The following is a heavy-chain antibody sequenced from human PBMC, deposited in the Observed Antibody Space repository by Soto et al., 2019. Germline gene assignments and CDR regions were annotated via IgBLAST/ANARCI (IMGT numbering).Heavy chain of an antibody. D-gene: IGHD3-16*01. CDR1: GYSITRYG. CDR3: ARGITMWGVLNGVDV. CDR2: LNTDNGKT. V-gene: IGHV1-18*01. Sequence: QVQLVQSGAEVKKPGASVKVSCKASGYSITRYGISWVRQAPGQGLEWMGWLNTDNGKTYYAQKFQGRVTMTTDTSTSIAYMEMRILTSDDTALYYCARGITMWGVLNGVDVWVQLTKVTVSS. J-gene: IGHJ6*02.